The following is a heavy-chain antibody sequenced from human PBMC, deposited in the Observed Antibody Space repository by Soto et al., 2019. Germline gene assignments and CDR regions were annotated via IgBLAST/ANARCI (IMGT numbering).Heavy chain of an antibody. CDR1: GGSISSGDYY. D-gene: IGHD3-10*01. J-gene: IGHJ5*02. V-gene: IGHV4-30-4*01. Sequence: PSETLSLTCTVSGGSISSGDYYWSWIRQPPGKGLEWIGYIYYSGSTYYNPSLKSRVTISVDTSKNQFSLKLSSVTAADTAVYYCARADYYGSGSYIWANWFDPWGQGTLVTVSS. CDR2: IYYSGST. CDR3: ARADYYGSGSYIWANWFDP.